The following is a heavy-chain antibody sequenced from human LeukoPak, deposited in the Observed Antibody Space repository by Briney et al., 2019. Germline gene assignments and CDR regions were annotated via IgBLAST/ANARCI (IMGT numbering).Heavy chain of an antibody. D-gene: IGHD1-7*01. CDR1: GYSISSGYY. V-gene: IGHV4-61*01. CDR2: IYYSGST. J-gene: IGHJ5*02. CDR3: ARDTGITGTTP. Sequence: SETLSLTCTVSGYSISSGYYWGWIRQPPGKGLEWIGYIYYSGSTNYNPSLKSRVTISVDTSKNQFSLKLSSVTAADTAVYYCARDTGITGTTPWGQGTLVTVSS.